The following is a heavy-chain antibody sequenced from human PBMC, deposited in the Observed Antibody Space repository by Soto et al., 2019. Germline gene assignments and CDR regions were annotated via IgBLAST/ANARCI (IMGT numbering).Heavy chain of an antibody. D-gene: IGHD2-2*01. CDR1: GFTFSSYG. CDR2: IWYDGSNK. CDR3: ARDLLRGGVGLCSSTSCDYYYYGMDV. Sequence: GESLKISCAASGFTFSSYGMHWVRQAPGKGLEWVAVIWYDGSNKYYADSVKGRFTISRDNSKNTLYLQMNSLRAEDTAVYYCARDLLRGGVGLCSSTSCDYYYYGMDVWGQGTTVTVSS. V-gene: IGHV3-33*01. J-gene: IGHJ6*02.